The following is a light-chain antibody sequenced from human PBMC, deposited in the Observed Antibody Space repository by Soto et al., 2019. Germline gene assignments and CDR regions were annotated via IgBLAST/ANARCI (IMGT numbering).Light chain of an antibody. V-gene: IGLV2-8*01. Sequence: QSVLTQPPSASGSPGQSVTIACTGTSSDVGGYNYVSWYQQHPGKAPKLMIYEVSKRPSGVPDRFSGSKSGNTASLPVSGLQAEDDAAYYCSSHAGSNKGVFRGVTKVTVL. J-gene: IGLJ3*02. CDR2: EVS. CDR1: SSDVGGYNY. CDR3: SSHAGSNKGV.